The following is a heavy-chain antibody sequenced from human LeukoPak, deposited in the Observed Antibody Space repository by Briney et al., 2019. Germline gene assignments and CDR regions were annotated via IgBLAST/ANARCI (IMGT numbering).Heavy chain of an antibody. D-gene: IGHD3-10*01. Sequence: GGSLRLSCAASGFTFSNYWMHWVRLVPGKGLVWVSRINSDGSSRHYADSVKGRFTISRDNAKHTLYLQMNSLRGDDTAVYYCTRGGSGFTYYSAIDVWGQGTTVTVSS. CDR1: GFTFSNYW. CDR2: INSDGSSR. CDR3: TRGGSGFTYYSAIDV. V-gene: IGHV3-74*01. J-gene: IGHJ6*02.